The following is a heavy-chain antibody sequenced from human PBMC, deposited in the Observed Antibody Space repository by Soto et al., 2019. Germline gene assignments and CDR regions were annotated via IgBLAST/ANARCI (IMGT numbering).Heavy chain of an antibody. Sequence: QVQLVQSGAEVKKPGSSVKVSCKASGGTFSGQAISWVRQAPGQGLEWMGGIIPFFGTANYAQKFQGRVTITADKSTSTAYMELSSLRSEDTAVYYCAREADLGGSGWLDAFDIWGQGTMVTVSS. V-gene: IGHV1-69*06. CDR3: AREADLGGSGWLDAFDI. J-gene: IGHJ3*02. CDR2: IIPFFGTA. CDR1: GGTFSGQA. D-gene: IGHD6-19*01.